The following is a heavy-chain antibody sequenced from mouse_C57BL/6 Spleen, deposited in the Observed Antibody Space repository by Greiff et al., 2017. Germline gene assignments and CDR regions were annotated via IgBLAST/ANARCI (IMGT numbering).Heavy chain of an antibody. D-gene: IGHD2-5*01. Sequence: DVKLVESGGGLVQSGRSLRLSCATSGFTFSDFYMEWVRQAPGKGLEWIAASRNKANDYTTEYSASVKGRFIVSRDTSQSILYLQMNAPRAEDTAIYYCARGYSNYFAMDYWGQGTSVTVSS. J-gene: IGHJ4*01. CDR1: GFTFSDFY. V-gene: IGHV7-1*01. CDR3: ARGYSNYFAMDY. CDR2: SRNKANDYTT.